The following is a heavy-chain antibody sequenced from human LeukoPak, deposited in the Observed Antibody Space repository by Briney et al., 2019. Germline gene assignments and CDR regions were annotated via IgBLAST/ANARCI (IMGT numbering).Heavy chain of an antibody. Sequence: PGGSLRLSCAASGFTFSSYAMSWVRQAPGKGLEWVSVIYSGGSTYYADSVKGRFTISRDNSKNTLYLQMNSLRAEDTAVYYCAIMGLGDDILTGYTDYWGQGTLVTVSS. V-gene: IGHV3-66*01. CDR1: GFTFSSYA. J-gene: IGHJ4*02. CDR3: AIMGLGDDILTGYTDY. D-gene: IGHD3-9*01. CDR2: IYSGGST.